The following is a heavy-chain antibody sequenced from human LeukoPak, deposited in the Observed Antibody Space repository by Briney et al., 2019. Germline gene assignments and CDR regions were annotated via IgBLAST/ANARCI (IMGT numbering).Heavy chain of an antibody. CDR3: ARYDSSGYYYRIFDY. CDR2: IYYSGST. J-gene: IGHJ4*02. Sequence: SETLSLTCTVSGGSISSSSYYWGWLRQPPGKGLEWIGSIYYSGSTYYNPSLKSRVTISVDTSKNQSSLKLSSVTAADTAVYYCARYDSSGYYYRIFDYWGQGTLVTVSS. CDR1: GGSISSSSYY. V-gene: IGHV4-39*01. D-gene: IGHD3-22*01.